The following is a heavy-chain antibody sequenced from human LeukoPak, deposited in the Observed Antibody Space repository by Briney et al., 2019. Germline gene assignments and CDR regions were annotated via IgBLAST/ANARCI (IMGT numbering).Heavy chain of an antibody. CDR3: AKDLHEIAADY. CDR1: GFTFSSFW. J-gene: IGHJ4*02. Sequence: GGSLRLSCEASGFTFSSFWMHWVRQAPGRGLVWVARIKGDGITTNYADPAKGRFTVSRDNAKNTVYLQMNSLRAEDTAVYYCAKDLHEIAADYWGQGTLVTVAS. D-gene: IGHD2-21*01. CDR2: IKGDGITT. V-gene: IGHV3-74*01.